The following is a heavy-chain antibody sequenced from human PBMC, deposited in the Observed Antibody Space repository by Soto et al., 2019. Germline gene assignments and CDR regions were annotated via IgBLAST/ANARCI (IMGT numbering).Heavy chain of an antibody. J-gene: IGHJ6*02. CDR1: GYTFTRSG. Sequence: ASVKVSCKASGYTFTRSGISWVRQAPGQGLEWMGWISTYNGDTNYAQKFQGRVTMTRDTSTSTVYMELSSLRSEDTAVYYCVRVRAGPYYYYGMDVWGQGTTVTVSS. CDR3: VRVRAGPYYYYGMDV. V-gene: IGHV1-18*01. CDR2: ISTYNGDT.